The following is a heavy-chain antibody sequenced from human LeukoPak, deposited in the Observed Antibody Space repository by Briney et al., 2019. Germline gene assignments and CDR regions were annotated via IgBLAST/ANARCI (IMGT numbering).Heavy chain of an antibody. J-gene: IGHJ4*02. Sequence: PSETLSLTCIVSGVSISSTTYYWAWIRQPPGKRLEWIGSIYYSGNTYYNPSLKSRVTISIDTSKNQFSLNLNSVTAADTALYSCARHYLGGNYPDYFNHWGQGTLVTVSS. D-gene: IGHD1-26*01. CDR3: ARHYLGGNYPDYFNH. V-gene: IGHV4-39*01. CDR2: IYYSGNT. CDR1: GVSISSTTYY.